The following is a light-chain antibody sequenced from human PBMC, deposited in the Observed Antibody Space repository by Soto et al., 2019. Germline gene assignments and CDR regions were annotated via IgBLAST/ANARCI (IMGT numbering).Light chain of an antibody. CDR3: QVWDGSSDHPGVV. CDR2: DDS. V-gene: IGLV3-21*02. CDR1: KIASKS. Sequence: SYELSQPPSVSVAPGQTASITCGGNKIASKSVHWYQQRPGQAPVLVVYDDSDRPSGIPERFSGSNSGNTATLTITRVEAGDEADYFCQVWDGSSDHPGVVFGGGTQLTVL. J-gene: IGLJ2*01.